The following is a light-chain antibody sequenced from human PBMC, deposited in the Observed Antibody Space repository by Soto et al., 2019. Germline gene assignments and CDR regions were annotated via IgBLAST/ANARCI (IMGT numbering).Light chain of an antibody. Sequence: IVLTQSPATLFLSPGERATLSCRASQSFSSFLAWYQQKPGQAPRLLIYDASNRATGIPARFSGSGSGTDFTLTISSLEPEHFAVYYCQQRSSWPITFGPGTKVDIK. CDR1: QSFSSF. V-gene: IGKV3-11*01. J-gene: IGKJ3*01. CDR3: QQRSSWPIT. CDR2: DAS.